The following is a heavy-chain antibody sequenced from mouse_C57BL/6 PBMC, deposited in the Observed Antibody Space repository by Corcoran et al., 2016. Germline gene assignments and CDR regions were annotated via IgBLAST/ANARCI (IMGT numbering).Heavy chain of an antibody. D-gene: IGHD1-1*01. Sequence: QIQLVQSGPELKKPGETVKISCKASGYTFTTYGMSWVKQAPGKGLKWMGWINTYSGVPTYADDFKGRFAFSLETSASTAYLQINNLKNEDTATYFCARGYYGLYYFDYWGQGTLVTVSA. CDR1: GYTFTTYG. CDR2: INTYSGVP. J-gene: IGHJ3*01. V-gene: IGHV9-3*01. CDR3: ARGYYGLYYFDY.